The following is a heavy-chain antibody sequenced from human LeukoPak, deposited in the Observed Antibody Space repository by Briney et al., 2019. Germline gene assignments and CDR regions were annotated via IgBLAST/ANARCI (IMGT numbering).Heavy chain of an antibody. V-gene: IGHV1-69*05. D-gene: IGHD6-13*01. CDR2: IIPILGTA. Sequence: SVKVSCKPSRGTFSSYSIRWVRQAPGQRLEWMGGIIPILGTANFAQKFQGRVTITTGESTSTAYMELSSLRSEDTAVYYCARDSVNLGIAAAGNDYWAQETLVSVSS. J-gene: IGHJ4*02. CDR1: RGTFSSYS. CDR3: ARDSVNLGIAAAGNDY.